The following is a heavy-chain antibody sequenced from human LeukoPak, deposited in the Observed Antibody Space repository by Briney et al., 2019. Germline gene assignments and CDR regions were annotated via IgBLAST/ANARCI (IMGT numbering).Heavy chain of an antibody. J-gene: IGHJ6*03. CDR2: INHSGST. Sequence: PSGTLSLTCTVSGYSISSGYYWGWIRQPPGKGLEWIGSINHSGSTNYNPSLKSRVTISVDTSKNQFSLKLSSVTAADTAVYYCASRNLHPRYYMDVWGKGTTVTVSS. CDR3: ASRNLHPRYYMDV. V-gene: IGHV4-38-2*02. D-gene: IGHD1-14*01. CDR1: GYSISSGYY.